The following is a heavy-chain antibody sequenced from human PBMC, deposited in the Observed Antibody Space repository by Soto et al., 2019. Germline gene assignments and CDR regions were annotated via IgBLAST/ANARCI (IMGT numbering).Heavy chain of an antibody. V-gene: IGHV6-1*01. J-gene: IGHJ6*02. Sequence: PSQTLSLTCAISGDSVSSDSAAWNWIRQSPSRGLEWLGRTYYRSKWYNDYAVSVKSRITINPDTSKNQFSLQLNSVTPEDTAVYYCARVVSGYSSSFGWRDGMDVWAQGTTVTVSS. CDR2: TYYRSKWYN. CDR3: ARVVSGYSSSFGWRDGMDV. D-gene: IGHD6-13*01. CDR1: GDSVSSDSAA.